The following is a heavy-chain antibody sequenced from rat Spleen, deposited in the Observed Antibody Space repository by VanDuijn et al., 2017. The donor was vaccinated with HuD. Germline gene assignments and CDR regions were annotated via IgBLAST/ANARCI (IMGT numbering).Heavy chain of an antibody. CDR3: ARDWFFDF. Sequence: QVQLKESGPGLVQPSQTLSLTCTVSGFSLTSYHVSWVRQPPGKGLEWMGVIRGNGNTDYNSSLKSRLSISRDTSKSQVYFKMNSLQAEDTATYYCARDWFFDFWGPGTMVTVSS. J-gene: IGHJ1*01. CDR2: IRGNGNT. V-gene: IGHV2-13*01. CDR1: GFSLTSYH.